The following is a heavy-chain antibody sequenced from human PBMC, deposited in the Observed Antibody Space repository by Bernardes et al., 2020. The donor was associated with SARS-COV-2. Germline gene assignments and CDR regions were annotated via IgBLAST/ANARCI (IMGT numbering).Heavy chain of an antibody. CDR1: GYRFTNYW. CDR2: IYPGDSDT. Sequence: GASLKISCKGSGYRFTNYWIGWVRPIPGKGLEWMGIIYPGDSDTRYSPSFQGQVTISADKSISTAFLQWSSLKASDTAMYYCARSGGDRMFGPGVWGQGTTVTVSS. V-gene: IGHV5-51*01. J-gene: IGHJ6*02. D-gene: IGHD3-3*02. CDR3: ARSGGDRMFGPGV.